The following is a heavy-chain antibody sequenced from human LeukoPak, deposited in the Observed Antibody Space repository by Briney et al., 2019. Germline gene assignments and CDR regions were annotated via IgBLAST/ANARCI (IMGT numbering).Heavy chain of an antibody. CDR1: GGSFSGYY. Sequence: PSEALSPTCAVYGGSFSGYYWSWIRQPPGKGLEWIGEINHSGSTNYNPSLKSRVTISVDTSKNQFSLKLSSVTAADTAVYYCARVRGIAVAGSRDYFDYWGQGTLVTVSS. V-gene: IGHV4-34*01. D-gene: IGHD6-19*01. CDR2: INHSGST. CDR3: ARVRGIAVAGSRDYFDY. J-gene: IGHJ4*02.